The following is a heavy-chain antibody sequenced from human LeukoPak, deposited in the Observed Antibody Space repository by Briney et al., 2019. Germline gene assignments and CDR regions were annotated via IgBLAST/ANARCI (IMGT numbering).Heavy chain of an antibody. J-gene: IGHJ6*02. CDR2: IIPILGIA. CDR3: ARGYMVRGVITNYYYYYGMDV. Sequence: SVKVSCKASGGTFSSYAISWVRQAPGQGLEWMGRIIPILGIANYAQKFQGRVTMTRNTSISTAYMELSSLRSEDTAVYYCARGYMVRGVITNYYYYYGMDVWGQGTTVTVPS. V-gene: IGHV1-69*04. CDR1: GGTFSSYA. D-gene: IGHD3-10*01.